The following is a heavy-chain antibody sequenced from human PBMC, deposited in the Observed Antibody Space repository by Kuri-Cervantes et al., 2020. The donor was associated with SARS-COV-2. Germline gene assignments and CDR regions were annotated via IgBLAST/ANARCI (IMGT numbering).Heavy chain of an antibody. CDR3: AKKGVGSSTSTVYYYYYMDV. CDR1: AFTFSSYA. V-gene: IGHV3-23*01. D-gene: IGHD2-2*01. J-gene: IGHJ6*03. Sequence: GESLKLSCAAPAFTFSSYAMSWVRQAPGKGLEWVSAISGSGGSTYYADSVKGRFTISRDNSKNTLYLQMNSLRAEDTAVYYCAKKGVGSSTSTVYYYYYMDVWGKGTTVTVSS. CDR2: ISGSGGST.